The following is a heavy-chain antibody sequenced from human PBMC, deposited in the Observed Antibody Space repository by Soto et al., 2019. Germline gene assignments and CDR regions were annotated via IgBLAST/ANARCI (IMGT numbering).Heavy chain of an antibody. CDR3: ARDLDTAMVRWFDP. V-gene: IGHV1-18*01. D-gene: IGHD5-18*01. CDR2: ISAYNGNT. CDR1: GYTFTSYG. Sequence: GGSVKVSCKASGYTFTSYGISWVRQAPGQGLEWMGWISAYNGNTNYAQKLQGRVTMTTDTSTSTAYMELRSLRSDDTAVYYCARDLDTAMVRWFDPWGQGTLVTVSS. J-gene: IGHJ5*02.